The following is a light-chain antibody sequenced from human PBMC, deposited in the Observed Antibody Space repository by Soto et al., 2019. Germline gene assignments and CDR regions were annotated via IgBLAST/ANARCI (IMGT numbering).Light chain of an antibody. Sequence: QSVLTQPPSASGTPGQRVTISCSGSSSNVGSNDVNWYQQLPGTAPKLLIYSNNQRPSGVPDRFSGSKSATSASLAISGLHSEDDADYYCAASDDSLNGVVFGGGTKLTVL. CDR1: SSNVGSND. CDR3: AASDDSLNGVV. V-gene: IGLV1-44*01. J-gene: IGLJ2*01. CDR2: SNN.